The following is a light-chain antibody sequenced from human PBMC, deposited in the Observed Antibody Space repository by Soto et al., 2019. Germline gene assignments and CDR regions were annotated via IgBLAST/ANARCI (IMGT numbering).Light chain of an antibody. V-gene: IGKV3-15*01. Sequence: EILMTQFPGTLSVAPGERATLSCRASQSICEDLAWYQQRPGHAPMLLFYGASIRANDIPARFSGSGSGTECTLTISSLQSEDFAFYFCPQYNKWPGTFGQGTKV. CDR3: PQYNKWPGT. J-gene: IGKJ1*01. CDR1: QSICED. CDR2: GAS.